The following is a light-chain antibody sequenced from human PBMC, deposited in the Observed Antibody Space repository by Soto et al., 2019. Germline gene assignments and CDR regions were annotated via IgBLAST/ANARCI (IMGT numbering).Light chain of an antibody. Sequence: QSVLTQPPSVSGAPWQRVTISVTGSSSNIGAGYDVHWYQQLPGTAPKLLIYGNSNRPSGVPDRFSGSKSGTSASLAITGLQAEDEADFYCQSHDSSLSAYVFGTGTKVTVL. J-gene: IGLJ1*01. V-gene: IGLV1-40*01. CDR2: GNS. CDR1: SSNIGAGYD. CDR3: QSHDSSLSAYV.